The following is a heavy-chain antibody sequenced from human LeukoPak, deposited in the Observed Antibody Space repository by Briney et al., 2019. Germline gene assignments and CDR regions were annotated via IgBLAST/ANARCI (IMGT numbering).Heavy chain of an antibody. D-gene: IGHD2-15*01. CDR3: ARDSYCSAGTCYSRVGY. J-gene: IGHJ4*02. CDR2: IDTNTGKP. Sequence: ASVKVSCKASGYTFTNYPMNWVRQAPGQGLEWMGWIDTNTGKPTYGQGFTGRFVFSLDTPVTTAYLQISSLKGEDTAVYYCARDSYCSAGTCYSRVGYWGQGTLVIVSS. V-gene: IGHV7-4-1*02. CDR1: GYTFTNYP.